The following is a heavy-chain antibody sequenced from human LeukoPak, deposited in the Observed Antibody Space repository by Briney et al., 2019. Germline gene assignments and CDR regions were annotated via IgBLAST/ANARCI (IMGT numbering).Heavy chain of an antibody. CDR1: VGSFSGYY. Sequence: SETLSLTCAVYVGSFSGYYWSWIRQPPGKGLEWIGEINHSGSTNYNPSLKSRVTISVDTSKNQFSLKLSSVTAADTAVYYCARTLDYDFWSGYDWGQGTLVTVSS. D-gene: IGHD3-3*01. V-gene: IGHV4-34*01. J-gene: IGHJ4*02. CDR2: INHSGST. CDR3: ARTLDYDFWSGYD.